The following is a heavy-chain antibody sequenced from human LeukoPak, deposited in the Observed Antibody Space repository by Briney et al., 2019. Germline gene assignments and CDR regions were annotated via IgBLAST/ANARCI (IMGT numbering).Heavy chain of an antibody. V-gene: IGHV1-69*13. J-gene: IGHJ4*02. CDR2: IIPIFGTA. CDR3: ARGSQWLHYFDY. CDR1: GYTFTSYY. D-gene: IGHD6-19*01. Sequence: SVKVSCKASGYTFTSYYMHWVRQAPGQGLEWMGGIIPIFGTANYAQKFQGRVTITADGSTSTAYMELSSLRSEDTAVYYCARGSQWLHYFDYWGQGTLVTVSS.